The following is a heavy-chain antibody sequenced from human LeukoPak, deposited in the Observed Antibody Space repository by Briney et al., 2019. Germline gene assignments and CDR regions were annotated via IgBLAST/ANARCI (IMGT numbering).Heavy chain of an antibody. V-gene: IGHV1-2*02. Sequence: ASVTVSCMASVYTFTHYYMHWVRQAPGQGLEGMGWINPNSGGTNYAQKFQGRVTMTRDTSISTAYMELSRLRSDDTAVYYCARDTARITIFGVAKYMDVWGKGTTVTVSS. J-gene: IGHJ6*03. D-gene: IGHD3-3*01. CDR1: VYTFTHYY. CDR3: ARDTARITIFGVAKYMDV. CDR2: INPNSGGT.